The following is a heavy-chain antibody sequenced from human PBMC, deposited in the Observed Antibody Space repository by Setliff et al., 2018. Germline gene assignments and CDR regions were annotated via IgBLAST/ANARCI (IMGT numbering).Heavy chain of an antibody. CDR2: IYYSGST. D-gene: IGHD2-2*01. Sequence: SETLSLTCIVSGASISSDGYYWSWIRQHPGKGLEWIGYIYYSGSTYYNPSLKSRVTISLDTSKNQFSLNLNSVTAADTGVYYCASCRYQVPYDYWGQGILVTVSS. J-gene: IGHJ4*02. CDR1: GASISSDGYY. V-gene: IGHV4-31*03. CDR3: ASCRYQVPYDY.